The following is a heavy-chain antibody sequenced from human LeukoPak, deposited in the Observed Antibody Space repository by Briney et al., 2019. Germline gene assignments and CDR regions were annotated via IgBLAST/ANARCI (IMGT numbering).Heavy chain of an antibody. CDR3: ARHSRPWLGFDY. D-gene: IGHD6-19*01. CDR1: GGSISSYY. J-gene: IGHJ4*02. CDR2: IYYSGST. V-gene: IGHV4-59*08. Sequence: PSETLSLTCTVSGGSISSYYWSWIRQPPGKGLDWIGYIYYSGSTNYNPSLKSRVTISVDTSKNQFSLKLSSVTAADTAVYYCARHSRPWLGFDYWGQGTLVTVSS.